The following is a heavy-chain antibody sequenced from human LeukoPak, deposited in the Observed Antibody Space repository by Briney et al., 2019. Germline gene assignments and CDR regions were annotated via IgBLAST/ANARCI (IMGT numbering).Heavy chain of an antibody. D-gene: IGHD4-17*01. J-gene: IGHJ4*02. CDR2: MNPNSGNT. V-gene: IGHV1-8*01. CDR1: GYTFTSYD. CDR3: AKVGGDSGRGWDPADY. Sequence: ASVKVSCKASGYTFTSYDINWVRQAAGQGLEWMGWMNPNSGNTGYAQKFQGRVTMTRNTSINTAYMELTSLTSEDTAVYYCAKVGGDSGRGWDPADYWGQGTLVTVSS.